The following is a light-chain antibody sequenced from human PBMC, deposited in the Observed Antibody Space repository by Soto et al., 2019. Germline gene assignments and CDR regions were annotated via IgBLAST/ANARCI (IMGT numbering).Light chain of an antibody. V-gene: IGKV1-33*01. CDR1: QDISNY. CDR2: DAS. Sequence: DIQMTQSPSSLSASVGDRVTITCQAGQDISNYLNWYQQKPGKAPRLLIYDASNLETGVPSRFSGSGSGTDFTFTISSLQPEDIATYYCQQYDNLPTFGQGTKVEIK. J-gene: IGKJ1*01. CDR3: QQYDNLPT.